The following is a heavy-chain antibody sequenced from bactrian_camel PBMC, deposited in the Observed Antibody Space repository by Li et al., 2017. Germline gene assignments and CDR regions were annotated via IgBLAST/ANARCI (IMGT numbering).Heavy chain of an antibody. CDR1: GFTFDDSD. J-gene: IGHJ6*01. CDR3: AADPRPEYIATMTSFIDVSDFAV. Sequence: QVQLVESGGDLVQPGGSLRLSCTASGFTFDDSDMGWYRQAPGNECELVSTIKSDGSTYYADSVKGRFTISQDNAKNTVYLQMNSLKPEDTAMYYCAADPRPEYIATMTSFIDVSDFAVWGQGTQVTVS. D-gene: IGHD4*01. CDR2: IKSDGST. V-gene: IGHV3S60*01.